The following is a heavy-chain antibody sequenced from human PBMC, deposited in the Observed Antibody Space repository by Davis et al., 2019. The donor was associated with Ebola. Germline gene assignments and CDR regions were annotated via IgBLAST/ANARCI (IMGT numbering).Heavy chain of an antibody. J-gene: IGHJ4*02. V-gene: IGHV1-18*04. CDR1: GYSFNDYY. Sequence: ASVKVSCKASGYSFNDYYMHWVRQAPGQGLEWMGWISGYNGDRNYSQNLQGRVTMTTDTSTSTAYMELRSLRSDDTAVYYCARQRISIFGVAPTFDLWGQGALVTVSS. CDR3: ARQRISIFGVAPTFDL. CDR2: ISGYNGDR. D-gene: IGHD3-3*01.